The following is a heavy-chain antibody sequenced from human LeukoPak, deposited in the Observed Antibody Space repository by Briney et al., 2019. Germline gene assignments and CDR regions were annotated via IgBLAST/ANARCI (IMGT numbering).Heavy chain of an antibody. CDR2: ISGSSGST. J-gene: IGHJ4*02. V-gene: IGHV3-23*01. CDR3: AKKTHYDILTGYYNFDY. D-gene: IGHD3-9*01. CDR1: GFTFSSYA. Sequence: GGSLRLSCAASGFTFSSYAMSWVRQAPGKGLEWVSAISGSSGSTYYADSVKGRFTISRDNSKNTLYLQMNSLRAEDTAVYYCAKKTHYDILTGYYNFDYWGQGTLVTVSS.